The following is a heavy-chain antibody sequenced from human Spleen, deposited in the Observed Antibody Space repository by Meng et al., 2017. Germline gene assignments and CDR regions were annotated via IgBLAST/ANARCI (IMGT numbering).Heavy chain of an antibody. V-gene: IGHV4-39*07. CDR2: IYHSGIT. CDR1: GGSIGSAIYY. Sequence: QLQMQESGPGMVQPSENLSLTCTVPGGSIGSAIYYWGWIRQPPGKGLEWIGSIYHSGITHYNPSLKSRVDISVDKSKNQFYLSLFSVTAADTAVYYCGRDQGRELINHWGQGTLVTVSS. J-gene: IGHJ4*02. D-gene: IGHD1-7*01. CDR3: GRDQGRELINH.